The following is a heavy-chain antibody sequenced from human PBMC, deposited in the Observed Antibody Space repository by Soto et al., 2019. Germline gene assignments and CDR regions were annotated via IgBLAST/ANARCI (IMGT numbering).Heavy chain of an antibody. CDR2: IIPLFGTP. CDR1: GGIFSTYA. Sequence: QVQLVQSGAEVKKPGSSVKVSCKAAGGIFSTYAISWLRQAPGQGLEWMGGIIPLFGTPNYAQRFQGRVTSNADESTSTAYMELSRLRSEDTAVYYCARDRDDYGSGNYYNRFDFWGQGTLVTVSS. CDR3: ARDRDDYGSGNYYNRFDF. J-gene: IGHJ4*02. V-gene: IGHV1-69*01. D-gene: IGHD3-10*01.